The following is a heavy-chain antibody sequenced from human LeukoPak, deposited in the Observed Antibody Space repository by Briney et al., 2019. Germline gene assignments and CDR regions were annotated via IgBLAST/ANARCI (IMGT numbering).Heavy chain of an antibody. CDR3: TTTGDPGYYYYYIDV. V-gene: IGHV3-73*01. CDR1: GFTFSGSA. Sequence: PGGSLRLSCAASGFTFSGSALHWVRQASGKGLEWVGRIRSTANGYATAYAASVKGRFTISRDDSKNTAYLQMDSLKTEDTAVYYCTTTGDPGYYYYYIDVWGKGTTVTVSS. J-gene: IGHJ6*03. CDR2: IRSTANGYAT. D-gene: IGHD7-27*01.